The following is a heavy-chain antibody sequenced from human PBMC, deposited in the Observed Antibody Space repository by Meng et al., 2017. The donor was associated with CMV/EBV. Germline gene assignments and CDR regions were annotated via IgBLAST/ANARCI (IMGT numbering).Heavy chain of an antibody. CDR1: GYTFTSYY. D-gene: IGHD3-3*01. V-gene: IGHV1-46*01. CDR3: ARDFFSLEWLQYPPAPNWFDP. CDR2: INPSGGST. J-gene: IGHJ5*02. Sequence: ASVKVSCKASGYTFTSYYMHWVRQAPGQGLEWMGIINPSGGSTSYAQKFQGRVTMTRDMSTSTVYMELSSLRSEDTAVYYCARDFFSLEWLQYPPAPNWFDPWGQGTLVTVSS.